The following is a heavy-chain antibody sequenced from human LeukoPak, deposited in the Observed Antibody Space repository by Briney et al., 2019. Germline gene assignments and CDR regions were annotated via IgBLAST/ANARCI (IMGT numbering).Heavy chain of an antibody. CDR3: ARDLKYCTGGMCYFTAVADS. CDR2: INWDSTST. CDR1: GFIFDHFG. Sequence: GGSLRLSCATSGFIFDHFGMNWVRQVPGKGLEWVSGINWDSTSTNYVDSVRCRFTISRDNAKNSLYLQMNSLRVEDTAFYYCARDLKYCTGGMCYFTAVADSWGQGTLVTVSS. J-gene: IGHJ4*02. V-gene: IGHV3-20*04. D-gene: IGHD2-8*02.